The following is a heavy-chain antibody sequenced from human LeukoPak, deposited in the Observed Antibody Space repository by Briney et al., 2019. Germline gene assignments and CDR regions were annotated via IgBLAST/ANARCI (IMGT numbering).Heavy chain of an antibody. CDR3: AGDPRSPSEGSSSFYYGMDV. CDR2: IVVGSGDT. V-gene: IGHV1-58*02. J-gene: IGHJ6*02. D-gene: IGHD6-6*01. Sequence: SVKVSCKASGFTFTSSAMQWVRQARGQRLEWIGWIVVGSGDTNYAQKFEGRVTITRDMATSTASMELSSVRSDDTAVYYCAGDPRSPSEGSSSFYYGMDVWGQGTTVTVSS. CDR1: GFTFTSSA.